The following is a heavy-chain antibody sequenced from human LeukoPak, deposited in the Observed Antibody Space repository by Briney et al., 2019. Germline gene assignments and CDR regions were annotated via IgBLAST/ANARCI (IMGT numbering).Heavy chain of an antibody. CDR3: ARDRWTDRDPNHYYFDY. CDR1: GFTFSSYW. J-gene: IGHJ4*02. Sequence: PGGSLRLSCAASGFTFSSYWMSWVRQAPGKGLEWVANIKQDGSEKYYVDSVKGRFTISRDNAKNSLYLQMNSLRAEDTAVYYCARDRWTDRDPNHYYFDYWGQGTLVTVSS. CDR2: IKQDGSEK. V-gene: IGHV3-7*01. D-gene: IGHD4-23*01.